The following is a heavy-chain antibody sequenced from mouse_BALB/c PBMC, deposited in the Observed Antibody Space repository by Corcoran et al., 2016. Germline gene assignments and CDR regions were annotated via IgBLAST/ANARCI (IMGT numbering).Heavy chain of an antibody. J-gene: IGHJ3*01. CDR3: ARKRTTVERGFAY. Sequence: EVQLQQSGPELVKPGASVKMSCKASGYTFTSYVMHWVKQKPGQGLEWIGYINPYNDGTKYNAKFKGKATLTSDKSSSTAYMELSSLTSEDSAVYYCARKRTTVERGFAYWGQGTLVTVSA. D-gene: IGHD1-1*01. CDR1: GYTFTSYV. CDR2: INPYNDGT. V-gene: IGHV1S136*01.